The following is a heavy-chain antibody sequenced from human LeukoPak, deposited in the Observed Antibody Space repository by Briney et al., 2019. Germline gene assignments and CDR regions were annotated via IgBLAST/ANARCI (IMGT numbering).Heavy chain of an antibody. CDR2: IYYSGST. D-gene: IGHD2-2*01. J-gene: IGHJ4*02. V-gene: IGHV4-39*01. CDR1: GGSISSSSYY. Sequence: PSETLSLTCTVSGGSISSSSYYWGWIRQPPGKGLEWIGSIYYSGSTYYNPSLKSRVAISVDTSKNQFSLKLSSVTAADTAVYYCARHVPGWAIVVVPAAPFDYWGQGTLVTVSS. CDR3: ARHVPGWAIVVVPAAPFDY.